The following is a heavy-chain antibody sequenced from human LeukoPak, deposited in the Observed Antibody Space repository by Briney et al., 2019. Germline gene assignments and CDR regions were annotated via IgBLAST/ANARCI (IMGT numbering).Heavy chain of an antibody. V-gene: IGHV4-59*08. CDR2: IYYSGST. J-gene: IGHJ4*02. Sequence: SETPSLTCTVSGGSISSYYWSWIRQPPGKGLEWIGYIYYSGSTNYNPSLKSRVTISVDTSKNQFSLKLSSVTAADTAVYYCARKASGAYDSSGRYYFDYWGQGTLVTVSS. D-gene: IGHD3-22*01. CDR3: ARKASGAYDSSGRYYFDY. CDR1: GGSISSYY.